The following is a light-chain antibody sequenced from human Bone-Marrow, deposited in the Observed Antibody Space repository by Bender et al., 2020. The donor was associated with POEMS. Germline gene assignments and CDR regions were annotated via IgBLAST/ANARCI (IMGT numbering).Light chain of an antibody. CDR3: SSWDDSLSGWV. J-gene: IGLJ3*02. V-gene: IGLV1-40*01. CDR1: RSNIGGGYD. CDR2: SNY. Sequence: QSVLTQPPSVSGAPGQRVTISCTGGRSNIGGGYDVQWYQHLPGTAPRLVVYSNYQRPSGVPARFSGSKSGTSASLAISDIQSEDEGDYYCSSWDDSLSGWVFGGGTKLTVL.